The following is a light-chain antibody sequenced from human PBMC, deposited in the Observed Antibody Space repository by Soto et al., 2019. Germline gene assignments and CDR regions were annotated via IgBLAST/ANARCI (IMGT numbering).Light chain of an antibody. V-gene: IGLV1-44*01. Sequence: QSVLTQPPSASGAPGQRVTISCSGSNSNIGSHLVNWYQQVPGTAPKLLIYTNNQRPSGVPDRFSDSKSGTSASLAISGLQSEDEADYYCAPWDGSLQSRVFGGGTKVTVL. J-gene: IGLJ3*02. CDR3: APWDGSLQSRV. CDR2: TNN. CDR1: NSNIGSHL.